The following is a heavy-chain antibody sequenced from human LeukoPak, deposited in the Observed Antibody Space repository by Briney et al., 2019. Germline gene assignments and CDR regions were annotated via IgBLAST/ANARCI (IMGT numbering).Heavy chain of an antibody. J-gene: IGHJ4*02. V-gene: IGHV3-30*18. CDR1: GFTFSSYG. D-gene: IGHD2-15*01. CDR3: AKAGYCSGGSCYWFDY. Sequence: GGSLRLSCAASGFTFSSYGMHWVRQAPGKGLEWVAVISYDGSNKYYADSVKGRFTISRDNSKNTLYLQMNSLRAEDTAAYYCAKAGYCSGGSCYWFDYWGQGTLVTVSS. CDR2: ISYDGSNK.